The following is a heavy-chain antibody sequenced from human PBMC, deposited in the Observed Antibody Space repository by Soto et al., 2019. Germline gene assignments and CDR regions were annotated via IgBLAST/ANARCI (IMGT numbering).Heavy chain of an antibody. CDR3: ATHCSSTSCYYTFDP. D-gene: IGHD2-2*01. V-gene: IGHV4-34*01. Sequence: SETLSLTCAAYGGSFSGYYWSWIRQPPGKGLEWIGEINHSGSTNYNPSLKSRVTISVDTSKNHFSLKLSSVTAADTAMYYCATHCSSTSCYYTFDPWGQGTLVTVSS. CDR2: INHSGST. J-gene: IGHJ5*02. CDR1: GGSFSGYY.